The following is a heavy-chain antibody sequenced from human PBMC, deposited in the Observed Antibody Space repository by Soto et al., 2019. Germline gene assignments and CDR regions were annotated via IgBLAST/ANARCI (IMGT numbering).Heavy chain of an antibody. D-gene: IGHD3-10*01. J-gene: IGHJ5*02. CDR2: IIPIFGTA. V-gene: IGHV1-69*01. CDR3: ARLEVTIGEFDP. CDR1: RGTFSSYD. Sequence: SVKVSWNATRGTFSSYDISWVRQAPVQGLEWMGGIIPIFGTANYAQKFQGRVTITADESTSTAYMELSSLRSEDTVVYYCARLEVTIGEFDPWGQGTLVTVSS.